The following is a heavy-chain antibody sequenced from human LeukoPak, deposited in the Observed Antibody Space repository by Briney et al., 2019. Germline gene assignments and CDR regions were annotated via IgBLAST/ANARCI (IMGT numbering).Heavy chain of an antibody. Sequence: ASVKVSFKASGYTFTIYYMHRVRQAPGQGLEWMGIINPSGGSTSYAQKFQGRVTMTRDTSTSTVYMELSSLRSENTAVYYCAREAGYDGDYDPAHFDYWGQGTLVTVSS. V-gene: IGHV1-46*01. CDR1: GYTFTIYY. D-gene: IGHD4-17*01. J-gene: IGHJ4*02. CDR2: INPSGGST. CDR3: AREAGYDGDYDPAHFDY.